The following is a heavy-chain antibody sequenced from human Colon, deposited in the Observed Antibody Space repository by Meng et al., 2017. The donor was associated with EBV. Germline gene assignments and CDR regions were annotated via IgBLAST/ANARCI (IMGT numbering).Heavy chain of an antibody. V-gene: IGHV6-1*01. D-gene: IGHD1-26*01. J-gene: IGHJ4*02. CDR2: TYYRSKWYN. CDR3: ARVAVGISSFDY. Sequence: QAQLPPSGRGLVKPPQTLSPTCAIPGDSVSSNSAAWNWIRQSPSRGLEWLGRTYYRSKWYNDYAVSVKSRITINPDTSKNQFSLQLNSVTPEDTAVYYCARVAVGISSFDYWGQGTLVTVSS. CDR1: GDSVSSNSAA.